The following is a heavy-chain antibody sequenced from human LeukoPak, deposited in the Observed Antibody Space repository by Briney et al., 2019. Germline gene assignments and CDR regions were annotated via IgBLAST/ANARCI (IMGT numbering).Heavy chain of an antibody. J-gene: IGHJ4*02. D-gene: IGHD3-22*01. CDR3: ARGYYYDSSGYFGIFDC. CDR2: INPNSGGT. Sequence: EASVKVSCKASGYTFTGYYMHWVRQAPGQGLEWMGRINPNSGGTNYAQKFQGRVTMTRDTSISTAYMELSRLRSDDTAVYYCARGYYYDSSGYFGIFDCWGQGTLVTVSS. CDR1: GYTFTGYY. V-gene: IGHV1-2*06.